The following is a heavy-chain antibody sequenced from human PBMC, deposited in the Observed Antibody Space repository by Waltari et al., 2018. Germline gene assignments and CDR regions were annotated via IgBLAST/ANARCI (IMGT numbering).Heavy chain of an antibody. CDR3: ATSSSGYQIDY. V-gene: IGHV4-34*01. Sequence: QGQLQQWGAGLLKPSETLSLTCAVFGGSYSTYYWSWIRQAPGKGLEWIGEINHGGSSNYNPSLKSRATISVDMSKSQFSLKLRSVTASDTAVYYCATSSSGYQIDYWGPGTLVTVSS. CDR2: INHGGSS. D-gene: IGHD3-22*01. J-gene: IGHJ4*02. CDR1: GGSYSTYY.